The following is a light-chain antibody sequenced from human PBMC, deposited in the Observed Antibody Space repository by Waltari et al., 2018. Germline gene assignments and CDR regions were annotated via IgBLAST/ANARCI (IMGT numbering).Light chain of an antibody. Sequence: QSALTQPASVSGSPGQSIALSCPGTSSDVGGYHLVSWYQQYPGKAPKLMIYEDTKLFSGVSNRFSGSKSGNTASLTISGLQAEDEADYYCCSYAGTTTFSWVFGGGTKLTVL. CDR3: CSYAGTTTFSWV. CDR1: SSDVGGYHL. J-gene: IGLJ3*02. CDR2: EDT. V-gene: IGLV2-23*02.